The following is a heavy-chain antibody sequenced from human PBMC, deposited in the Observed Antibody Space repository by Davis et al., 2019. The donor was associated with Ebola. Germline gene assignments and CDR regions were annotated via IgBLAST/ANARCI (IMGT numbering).Heavy chain of an antibody. D-gene: IGHD3-10*02. CDR1: GFTFSSYA. V-gene: IGHV3-23*01. CDR3: AACSGSTHYYGMDV. Sequence: GGSLRLSCAASGFTFSSYAMSWVRQAPGKGLEWVSAISGSGSSTYYADSVKGRFTISRDNSKNTLYLQMNSLRAEDTAVYYCAACSGSTHYYGMDVWGKGTTVTVSS. CDR2: ISGSGSST. J-gene: IGHJ6*04.